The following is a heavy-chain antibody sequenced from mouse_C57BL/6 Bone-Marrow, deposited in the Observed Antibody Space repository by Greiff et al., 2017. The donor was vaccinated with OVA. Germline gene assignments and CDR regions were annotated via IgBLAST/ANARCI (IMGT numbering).Heavy chain of an antibody. V-gene: IGHV5-4*01. CDR1: GFTFSSYA. Sequence: EVKVIESGGGLVKPGGSLKLSCAASGFTFSSYAMSWVRQTPEKRLEWVATIRDGGGEPYYPDNVKGRFTISRDNAKNNLYLQMSHLKSEDTAMYYCARDYGGFAYWGQGTLVTVSA. J-gene: IGHJ3*01. CDR2: IRDGGGEP. D-gene: IGHD1-1*01. CDR3: ARDYGGFAY.